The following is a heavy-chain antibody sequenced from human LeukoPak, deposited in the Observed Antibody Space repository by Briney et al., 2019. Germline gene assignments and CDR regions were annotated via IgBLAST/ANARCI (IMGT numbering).Heavy chain of an antibody. CDR1: GVSVSSGSYY. CDR2: IYYSGST. D-gene: IGHD5-18*01. J-gene: IGHJ4*02. CDR3: ARVSSYGPKVDY. Sequence: SETLSLTCTVSGVSVSSGSYYWSWIRQPPGKGLEWIGYIYYSGSTNYNPSFKSRVTISVDTSKNQFSLKLSSVTAADTAVYYCARVSSYGPKVDYWGQGTLVTVSS. V-gene: IGHV4-61*01.